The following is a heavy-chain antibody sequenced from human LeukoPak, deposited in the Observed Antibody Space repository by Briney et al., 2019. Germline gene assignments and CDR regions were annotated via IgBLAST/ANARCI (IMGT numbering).Heavy chain of an antibody. D-gene: IGHD3-3*01. J-gene: IGHJ4*02. CDR2: IKSKTDGGIT. CDR1: GFTFSNAW. CDR3: TTGNQYDFWSGYPPFDY. V-gene: IGHV3-15*07. Sequence: PGGSLRLSCAASGFTFSNAWMNWVRQAPGRGLEWVGRIKSKTDGGITDYAAPVKGRFTISRDDSKNTLYLQMNSLKTEDTAVYYCTTGNQYDFWSGYPPFDYWGQGTLVTVSS.